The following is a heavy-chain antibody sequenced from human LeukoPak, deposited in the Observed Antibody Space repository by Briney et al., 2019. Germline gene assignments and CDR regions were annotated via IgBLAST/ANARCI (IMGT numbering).Heavy chain of an antibody. D-gene: IGHD3-22*01. CDR3: TTDLGYYDTSGYPI. CDR2: IKSKTDGGTT. J-gene: IGHJ3*02. CDR1: GFTFSNAW. Sequence: GGSLRLSCAASGFTFSNAWMSWVRQAPGKGLEWIGRIKSKTDGGTTDYAAFVKGRFSISRDDSKNTLCLEMNSLKNEDTAVYYCTTDLGYYDTSGYPIWGQGTLVAVSS. V-gene: IGHV3-15*01.